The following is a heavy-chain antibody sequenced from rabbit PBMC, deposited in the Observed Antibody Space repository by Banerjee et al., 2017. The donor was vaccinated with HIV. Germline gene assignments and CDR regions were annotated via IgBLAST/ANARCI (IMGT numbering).Heavy chain of an antibody. D-gene: IGHD6-1*01. CDR2: IAGGSSGTT. CDR3: ARDWEPYAYDGYAHVYFNL. J-gene: IGHJ4*01. Sequence: QSLEESGGDLVKPGASLTLTCSASGFSFSSNYYMCWVRQAPGKGLEWIACIAGGSSGTTYYASWAKGRFTISKTSSTTVTLQMTSLTAADTATYFCARDWEPYAYDGYAHVYFNLWGQGTLVTVS. V-gene: IGHV1S40*01. CDR1: GFSFSSNYY.